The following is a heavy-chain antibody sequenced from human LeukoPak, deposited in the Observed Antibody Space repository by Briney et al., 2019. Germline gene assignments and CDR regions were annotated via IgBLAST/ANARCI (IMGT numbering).Heavy chain of an antibody. CDR1: RFTFSSYS. CDR2: ISSSSSTI. CDR3: ARTTVTRRGDY. V-gene: IGHV3-48*01. D-gene: IGHD4-17*01. J-gene: IGHJ4*02. Sequence: PGGSLRLSCAASRFTFSSYSMNWVRQAPEKGLEWVSYISSSSSTIYYADSVKGRFTISRDNAKNSLYLQMNSLRAEDTAVYYCARTTVTRRGDYWGQGTLVTVSS.